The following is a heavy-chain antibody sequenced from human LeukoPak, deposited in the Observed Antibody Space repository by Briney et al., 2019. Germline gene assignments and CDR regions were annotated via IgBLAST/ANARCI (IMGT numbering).Heavy chain of an antibody. CDR1: GDSINSLDL. CDR2: INHSGST. J-gene: IGHJ4*02. V-gene: IGHV4-34*01. D-gene: IGHD3-22*01. Sequence: PSETLSLTCTVSGDSINSLDLWSWIRQPPGKGLEWIGEINHSGSTNYNPSLKSRVTISVDTSKNQFSLKLSSVTAADTAVYYCARRGYYDSSGYFAYWGQGTLVTVSS. CDR3: ARRGYYDSSGYFAY.